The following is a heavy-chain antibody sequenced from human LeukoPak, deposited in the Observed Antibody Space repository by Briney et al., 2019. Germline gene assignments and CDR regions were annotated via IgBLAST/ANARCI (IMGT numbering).Heavy chain of an antibody. CDR2: ISSSSSTI. Sequence: GRSLRLSCAASGFTFSSYSMNWVRQAPGKGLEWVSYISSSSSTIYYADSVKGRFTISRDNSKNTLYLQMNSLRAEDTAVYYCAKGLYYYGSGSYYDYWGQGTLVTVSS. V-gene: IGHV3-48*01. J-gene: IGHJ4*02. D-gene: IGHD3-10*01. CDR1: GFTFSSYS. CDR3: AKGLYYYGSGSYYDY.